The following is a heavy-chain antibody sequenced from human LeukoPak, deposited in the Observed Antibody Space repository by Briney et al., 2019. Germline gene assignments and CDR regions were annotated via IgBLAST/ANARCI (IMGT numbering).Heavy chain of an antibody. V-gene: IGHV1-18*01. D-gene: IGHD3-10*01. CDR1: GYTFTSYG. CDR3: ARFTYYYGSGSYYGAKRLKELPDY. CDR2: ISAYNGKR. J-gene: IGHJ4*02. Sequence: ASVKVSCKASGYTFTSYGISWVRQAPGQGLEWMGWISAYNGKRNYAQKLQGRVTMTTDTSTSTAYMELRSLRSDDTAVYYCARFTYYYGSGSYYGAKRLKELPDYWGQGTLVTVSS.